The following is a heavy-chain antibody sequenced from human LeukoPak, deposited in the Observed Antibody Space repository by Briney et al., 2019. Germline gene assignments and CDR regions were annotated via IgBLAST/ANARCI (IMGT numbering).Heavy chain of an antibody. CDR2: IFPGDSDT. Sequence: GESLKISCKSSGYSFSSYWIAWVRQMPGKGLEWMGIIFPGDSDTRYSPSFQGQVTISADKSISTAYLHWTSLKASDTAMYYCARRDYYDSSGYFPYFDYWGQGTLVTVSS. D-gene: IGHD3-22*01. V-gene: IGHV5-51*01. CDR3: ARRDYYDSSGYFPYFDY. CDR1: GYSFSSYW. J-gene: IGHJ4*02.